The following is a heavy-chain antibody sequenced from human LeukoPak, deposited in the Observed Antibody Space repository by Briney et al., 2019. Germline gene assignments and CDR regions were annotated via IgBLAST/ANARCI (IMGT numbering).Heavy chain of an antibody. V-gene: IGHV3-30*02. CDR1: GFTFSSYG. Sequence: GGSLRLSCAASGFTFSSYGMHWVRQAPGKGLEWVAYIQYDGSNEQYADSVKGRFTISRDDAKNSLYLQMNSLRPEDTALYYCAKRSAAGTVGYFDYWGQGTLVTVSS. J-gene: IGHJ4*02. D-gene: IGHD6-13*01. CDR3: AKRSAAGTVGYFDY. CDR2: IQYDGSNE.